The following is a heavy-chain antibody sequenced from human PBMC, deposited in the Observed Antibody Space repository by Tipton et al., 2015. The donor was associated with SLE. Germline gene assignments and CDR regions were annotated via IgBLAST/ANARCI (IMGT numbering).Heavy chain of an antibody. Sequence: QVQLVQSGAEAKKPGSSVKVSCKASGGIFRSFPFTWVRQAPGQGLEWMGGKIPTFDSANYAQKFLGRVTITADDSTNTAYMELRSLRSDDTAVYYCARVGGYGRSSVYGMDVWGQGTTVTVS. V-gene: IGHV1-69*01. CDR3: ARVGGYGRSSVYGMDV. CDR2: KIPTFDSA. J-gene: IGHJ6*02. D-gene: IGHD6-6*01. CDR1: GGIFRSFP.